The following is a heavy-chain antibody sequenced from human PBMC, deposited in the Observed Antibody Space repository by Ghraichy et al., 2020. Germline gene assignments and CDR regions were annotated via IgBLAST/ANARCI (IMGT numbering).Heavy chain of an antibody. Sequence: GGSLRLSCAASGFTFSSYAMSWVRQAPGKGLEWVSAISGSGGSTYYADSVKGRFTISRDNSKNTLYLQMNSLRAEDTAVYYCAKGGLCAEWCYYYGMDVWGQGTTVTVSS. D-gene: IGHD3-3*01. CDR3: AKGGLCAEWCYYYGMDV. CDR1: GFTFSSYA. V-gene: IGHV3-23*01. J-gene: IGHJ6*02. CDR2: ISGSGGST.